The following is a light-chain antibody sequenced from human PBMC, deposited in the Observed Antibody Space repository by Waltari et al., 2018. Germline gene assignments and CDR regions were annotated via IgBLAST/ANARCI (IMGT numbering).Light chain of an antibody. J-gene: IGKJ2*01. V-gene: IGKV1-39*01. Sequence: DIQMTQPPYSLSASVADRVTITCRASQSISSYLNWYQQKPGKAPKLLIYAASSLQSGVPSRFSGSGSGTDFTLTISSLQPEDFATYYCQQSYSTLPYTFGQGTKLEIK. CDR2: AAS. CDR1: QSISSY. CDR3: QQSYSTLPYT.